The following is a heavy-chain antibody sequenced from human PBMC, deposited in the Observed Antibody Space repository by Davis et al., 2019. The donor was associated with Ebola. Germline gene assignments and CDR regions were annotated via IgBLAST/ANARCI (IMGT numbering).Heavy chain of an antibody. D-gene: IGHD5-18*01. CDR3: VSEAYTYDYILRYFDN. V-gene: IGHV3-9*01. CDR1: GFTFDDYA. CDR2: ISWNSGRT. Sequence: SLKISCAVSGFTFDDYAMHWVRQAPGKGLEWVSGISWNSGRTDYADSVKGRFTISRDNAKNSLYLQMNSLRADDTAVYYCVSEAYTYDYILRYFDNWGQGTLVTVSS. J-gene: IGHJ4*02.